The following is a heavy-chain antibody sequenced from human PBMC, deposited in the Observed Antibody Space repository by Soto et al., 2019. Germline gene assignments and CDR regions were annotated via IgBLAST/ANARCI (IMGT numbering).Heavy chain of an antibody. D-gene: IGHD2-15*01. Sequence: QITLKEAGPTLVKPTQTLTLTCTFSGFSLNTRAVGVGWIRQPPGKALEWLARINCNDDKRYSPSLKDRLTITQDTTTNHVVLTLTNIDPVDTATYYCAHRHDLGGFDILGQGTTVTVSS. CDR2: INCNDDK. V-gene: IGHV2-5*01. CDR1: GFSLNTRAVG. CDR3: AHRHDLGGFDI. J-gene: IGHJ3*02.